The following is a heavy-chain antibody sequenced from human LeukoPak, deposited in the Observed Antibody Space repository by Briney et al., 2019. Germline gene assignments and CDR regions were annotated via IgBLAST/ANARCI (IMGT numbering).Heavy chain of an antibody. J-gene: IGHJ4*02. V-gene: IGHV3-23*01. Sequence: GGSLRLSCAASGFTFSSYAMSWVRQAPGKGLEWVSAISGGAGNTYYADSVKGRFTMSRDNSKNTLYLHMNSLRAEDTAIYYCAKDLDGGTAAAGNDFGSWGQGTLVTVSS. CDR2: ISGGAGNT. CDR3: AKDLDGGTAAAGNDFGS. D-gene: IGHD6-13*01. CDR1: GFTFSSYA.